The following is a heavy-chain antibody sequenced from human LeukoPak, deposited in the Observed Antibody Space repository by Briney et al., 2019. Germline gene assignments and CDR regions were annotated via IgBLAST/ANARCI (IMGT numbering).Heavy chain of an antibody. V-gene: IGHV3-30*04. Sequence: PGRSLRLSCAASGFTVSDYAMSWVRQAPGKGLDWVAFIHRDGSGDSYADSVKGRFTISRDNSKNTLYLQMNSLRAEDTAVYYCAREREYCSSTSCYGAFDIWGQGTMVTVSS. D-gene: IGHD2-2*01. CDR1: GFTVSDYA. CDR2: IHRDGSGD. J-gene: IGHJ3*02. CDR3: AREREYCSSTSCYGAFDI.